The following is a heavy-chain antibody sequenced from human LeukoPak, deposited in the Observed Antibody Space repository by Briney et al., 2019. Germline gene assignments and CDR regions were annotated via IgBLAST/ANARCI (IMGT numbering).Heavy chain of an antibody. CDR3: ARHCSSTRCQHDDAFDI. CDR2: INPNSGGT. V-gene: IGHV1-2*04. D-gene: IGHD2-2*01. Sequence: ASVKVSCKASGYTFTGYYMHWVRQAPGQGLEWMGWINPNSGGTNYAQKFQGWVTMTRDTSISTAYMALSRLRSDDTAVYYCARHCSSTRCQHDDAFDIWGQGKMVTVSS. J-gene: IGHJ3*02. CDR1: GYTFTGYY.